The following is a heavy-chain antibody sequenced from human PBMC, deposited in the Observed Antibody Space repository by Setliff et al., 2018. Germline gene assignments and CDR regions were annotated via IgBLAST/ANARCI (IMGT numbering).Heavy chain of an antibody. CDR3: ARDNPIVGATDY. J-gene: IGHJ4*02. D-gene: IGHD1-26*01. V-gene: IGHV4-61*02. Sequence: SQTLSLTCAVSGASISSGSYYWSWIRQPAGKGLEWVGRLHTSGSTNYNPSLKSRVTISVDTPKNQFSLTVRSVTAADTALYFCARDNPIVGATDYWGQGVLVTVSS. CDR1: GASISSGSYY. CDR2: LHTSGST.